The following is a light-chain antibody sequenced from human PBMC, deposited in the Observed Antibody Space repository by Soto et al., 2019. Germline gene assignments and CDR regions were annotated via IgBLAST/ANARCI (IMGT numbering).Light chain of an antibody. V-gene: IGLV2-8*01. CDR2: DVS. Sequence: QSALTQPPSASGSPEQSVAISCTGTSRDVGAYNYVSWYQQHPGKSPKLIISDVSKRPSGVPDRFSGSKSGNMASLTVSGLQAEDEADYYCSSYAGSNTVFGGGTKLTVL. CDR1: SRDVGAYNY. J-gene: IGLJ2*01. CDR3: SSYAGSNTV.